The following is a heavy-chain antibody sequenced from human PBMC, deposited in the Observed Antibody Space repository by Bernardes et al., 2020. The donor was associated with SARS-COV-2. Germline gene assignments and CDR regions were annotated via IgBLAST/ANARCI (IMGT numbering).Heavy chain of an antibody. CDR1: GYTFSGYF. V-gene: IGHV1-2*02. CDR2: INPNTGGT. D-gene: IGHD2-21*02. CDR3: ARTRTTISTTGIPVDY. Sequence: CKAFGYTFSGYFIHWVRQAPGQRFEWMGWINPNTGGTNYVQKFQGRVTMTRDTSITTAYMDLSRLGSDDTAYYYCARTRTTISTTGIPVDYWGQGTLVTVSS. J-gene: IGHJ4*02.